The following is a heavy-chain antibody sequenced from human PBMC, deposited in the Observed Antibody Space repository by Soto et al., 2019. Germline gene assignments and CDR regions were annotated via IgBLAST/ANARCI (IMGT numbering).Heavy chain of an antibody. CDR2: ISGSGGST. J-gene: IGHJ4*02. Sequence: EVQLLESGGGLVQPGGSLRLSCAASGFTFSSYAMSWVRQAPGKGLEWVSAISGSGGSTYYADSVKGRFIISRDNSKNTLYLQIVCLSAEDTAVDYCAEGAVAGPISPTFDYWGQGTLVTVSS. V-gene: IGHV3-23*01. CDR1: GFTFSSYA. CDR3: AEGAVAGPISPTFDY. D-gene: IGHD6-19*01.